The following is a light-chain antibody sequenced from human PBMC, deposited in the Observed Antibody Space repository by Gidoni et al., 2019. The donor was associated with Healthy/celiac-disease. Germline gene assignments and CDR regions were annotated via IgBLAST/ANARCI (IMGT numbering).Light chain of an antibody. J-gene: IGLJ2*01. CDR2: QDS. CDR3: QAWDSSTAV. V-gene: IGLV3-1*01. Sequence: SYELTQPPSVSVSPGQTASITCSGDKWGDKYACCYQQKPGQSPVLVIYQDSKRPSGIPERFSGSNSGNTATLTISGTQAMDEADYYCQAWDSSTAVFGGGTKLTVL. CDR1: KWGDKY.